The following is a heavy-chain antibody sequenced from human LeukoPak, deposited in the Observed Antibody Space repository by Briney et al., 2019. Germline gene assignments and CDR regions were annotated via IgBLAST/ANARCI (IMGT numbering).Heavy chain of an antibody. D-gene: IGHD2-15*01. J-gene: IGHJ5*02. Sequence: GGSLRLSCAASGFTFSSYAMSWVRQAPGKGLEWVSAISGSGGSTYYADSVKGRFTIPRDNSKNTLYLQMNSLRAEDTAVYYCANGGSYCSGGSCYPFPDWFDPWGQGTLVTVSS. V-gene: IGHV3-23*01. CDR1: GFTFSSYA. CDR3: ANGGSYCSGGSCYPFPDWFDP. CDR2: ISGSGGST.